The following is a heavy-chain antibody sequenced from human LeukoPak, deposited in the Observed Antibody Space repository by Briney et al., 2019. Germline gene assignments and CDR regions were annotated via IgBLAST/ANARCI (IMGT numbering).Heavy chain of an antibody. V-gene: IGHV3-11*01. CDR2: ISSSGSTI. D-gene: IGHD2-2*02. Sequence: PGGSLRLSCAASGFTFSDYYMSWIRQAPGKGLEWVSYISSSGSTIYYADSVKGRFTISRDNAKNSLYLQMISLRAEDTAVYYCATRQDIVVVPAAIWGQGTLVTVSS. J-gene: IGHJ4*02. CDR1: GFTFSDYY. CDR3: ATRQDIVVVPAAI.